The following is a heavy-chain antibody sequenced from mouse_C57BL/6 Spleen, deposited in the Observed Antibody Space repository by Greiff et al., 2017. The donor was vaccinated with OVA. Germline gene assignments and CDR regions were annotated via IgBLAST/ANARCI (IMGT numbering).Heavy chain of an antibody. V-gene: IGHV1-39*01. CDR3: ARSYYYGSCRFAY. J-gene: IGHJ3*01. CDR1: GYSFTDYN. Sequence: VQLQQSGPELVKPGASVKISCKASGYSFTDYNMHWVKQSNGKSLEWIGGINPNYGTTSYNQKFKGKATLTVDQSSSTAYMQLSSLTSEDSAVYYCARSYYYGSCRFAYWGQGTLVTVSA. D-gene: IGHD2-1*01. CDR2: INPNYGTT.